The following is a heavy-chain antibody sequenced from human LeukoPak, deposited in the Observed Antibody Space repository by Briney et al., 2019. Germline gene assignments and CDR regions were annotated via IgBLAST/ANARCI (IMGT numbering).Heavy chain of an antibody. V-gene: IGHV4-59*08. J-gene: IGHJ4*02. Sequence: SETLSLTCTVSGGSISSYYWSWIRQPPPRWLEWIGYVYSSGSTNYNASLKSRVIISVDTSKNQFSLKLSSVTAADTAVYYCVRHTGGTTLDYWGQGTLVTVSS. CDR3: VRHTGGTTLDY. D-gene: IGHD1-1*01. CDR2: VYSSGST. CDR1: GGSISSYY.